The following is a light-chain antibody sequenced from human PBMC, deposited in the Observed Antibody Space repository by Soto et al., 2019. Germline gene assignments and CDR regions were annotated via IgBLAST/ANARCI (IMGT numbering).Light chain of an antibody. CDR3: QQRSNWRIT. Sequence: EIVLTQSPATLSLSPGERATLSCRASQSVSSYLAWYQQKPGQAPRLLIYDASNRATGIPARFSGSGSGTDFTLTISSLEPEDFAVYYCQQRSNWRITFGPGTKWIS. CDR1: QSVSSY. J-gene: IGKJ3*01. V-gene: IGKV3-11*01. CDR2: DAS.